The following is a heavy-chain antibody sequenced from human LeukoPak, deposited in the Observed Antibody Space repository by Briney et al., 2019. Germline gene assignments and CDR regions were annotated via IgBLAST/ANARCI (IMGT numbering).Heavy chain of an antibody. CDR3: AKLTTS. D-gene: IGHD4-11*01. CDR1: GCTFSGTS. V-gene: IGHV3-23*01. CDR2: TFGGGDGT. J-gene: IGHJ4*02. Sequence: PGGALRLSCAASGCTFSGTSMSWVGPAPGKGREGVAVTFGGGDGTYYADSVKGRFTISRDNSNNTLYLQMNSMRAEDTAVYYCAKLTTSWGQGTLVTVSS.